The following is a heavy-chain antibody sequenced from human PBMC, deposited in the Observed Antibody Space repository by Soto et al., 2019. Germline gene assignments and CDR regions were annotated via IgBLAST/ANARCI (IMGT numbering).Heavy chain of an antibody. J-gene: IGHJ4*02. V-gene: IGHV1-58*01. D-gene: IGHD5-18*01. CDR1: GFTFTSSA. CDR2: IVVGSGNT. Sequence: SVKVSCKASGFTFTSSAVQWVRQARGQRLEWIGWIVVGSGNTNYAQKFQERVTITRDMSTSTAYMELSSLRSEDTAVYYCAADGRGYSYGYPYYFDYWGQGTLVTAPQ. CDR3: AADGRGYSYGYPYYFDY.